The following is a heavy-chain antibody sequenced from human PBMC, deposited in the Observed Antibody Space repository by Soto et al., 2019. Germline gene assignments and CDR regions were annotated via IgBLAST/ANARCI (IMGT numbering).Heavy chain of an antibody. CDR2: IFWVGGAT. D-gene: IGHD3-16*01. Sequence: EVQVVESGGGLVRPGGSLTLSCVVSGSTIDDYAMHWVRQVPGKGLEWVSGIFWVGGATGYADAVKGRFTISRDRAKNSRSLQMNSLRIEDTAVYYCGKDLSPGGLESGGQGTLLTVSS. V-gene: IGHV3-9*01. CDR3: GKDLSPGGLES. J-gene: IGHJ4*02. CDR1: GSTIDDYA.